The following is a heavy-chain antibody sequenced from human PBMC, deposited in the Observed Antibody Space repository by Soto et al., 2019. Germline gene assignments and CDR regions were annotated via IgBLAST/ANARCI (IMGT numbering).Heavy chain of an antibody. V-gene: IGHV3-30*18. CDR2: ISYDGILK. J-gene: IGHJ6*02. CDR3: AKDFKISGGHYGSLNYYYGMDV. Sequence: GGSLRLSCEASGFTFSAFGMHWVRQAPGKGLEWVAIISYDGILKYYADSVKGRFTISRDTSKSALYLQMSSLRPEDTAMYYCAKDFKISGGHYGSLNYYYGMDVWGQGTTVTVS. D-gene: IGHD3-10*01. CDR1: GFTFSAFG.